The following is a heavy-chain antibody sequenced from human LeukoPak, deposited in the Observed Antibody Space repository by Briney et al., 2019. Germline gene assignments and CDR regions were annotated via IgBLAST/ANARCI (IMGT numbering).Heavy chain of an antibody. D-gene: IGHD2-8*01. CDR2: IRYDGSNK. Sequence: PGGSLRLSCAASGFTFSSYSMNWVRQAPGKGLEWVAFIRYDGSNKYYADSVKGRFTISRDNSKNTLYLQMNSLRAEDTAVYYCATPSLDIVLMVYDWGQGTLVTVSS. CDR3: ATPSLDIVLMVYD. CDR1: GFTFSSYS. V-gene: IGHV3-30*02. J-gene: IGHJ4*02.